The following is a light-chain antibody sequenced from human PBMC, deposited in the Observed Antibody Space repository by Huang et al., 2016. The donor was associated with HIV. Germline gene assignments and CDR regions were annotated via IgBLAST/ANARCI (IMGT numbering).Light chain of an antibody. CDR1: QNISKY. CDR3: QQRYSWPPLT. Sequence: TVLTQSPATLSLSPGGRATLSCRASQNISKYLAWDQQKPGQAPRLLIYDASNRATGIPARFSGSGSVTDFTLTITSLEPEDFAVYYCQQRYSWPPLTFGGGTKVEIK. CDR2: DAS. J-gene: IGKJ4*01. V-gene: IGKV3-11*01.